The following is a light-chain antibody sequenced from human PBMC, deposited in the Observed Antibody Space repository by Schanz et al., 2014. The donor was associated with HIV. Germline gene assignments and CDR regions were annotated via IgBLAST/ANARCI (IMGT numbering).Light chain of an antibody. J-gene: IGKJ5*01. Sequence: EIVLTQSPATLSLSPGERATLSCRASQSVSSYLAWYQQKPGQAPRLLIYRASTRAAGIPARFSGSGSGTEFTLTISSLQSEDFAVYYCQQYAFWPITFGQGTRLEI. CDR1: QSVSSY. V-gene: IGKV3-15*01. CDR2: RAS. CDR3: QQYAFWPIT.